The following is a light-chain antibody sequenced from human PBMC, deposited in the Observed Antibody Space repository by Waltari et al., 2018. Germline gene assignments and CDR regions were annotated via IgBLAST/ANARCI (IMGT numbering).Light chain of an antibody. CDR1: KLGDKY. V-gene: IGLV3-1*01. Sequence: SYELTQPPSVSVSPGQTARITCSGDKLGDKYACWYQQKPGQSPVLVIYQDSKRPSGIPERFSGSNSGNTATLTISGTQAMDEADYYCQAWDSSTKVVFGGGTKLTVL. CDR2: QDS. J-gene: IGLJ2*01. CDR3: QAWDSSTKVV.